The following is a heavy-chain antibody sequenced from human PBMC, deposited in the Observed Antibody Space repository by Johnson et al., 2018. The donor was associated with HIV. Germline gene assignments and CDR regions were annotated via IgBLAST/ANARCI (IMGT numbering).Heavy chain of an antibody. J-gene: IGHJ3*02. CDR2: IRYAGSIK. V-gene: IGHV3-30*02. CDR1: GFTFSNYG. Sequence: QVQLVESGGGVVQPGGSLRLSCVASGFTFSNYGMHWVRRAPGKGLEWVAFIRYAGSIKYYGDSVKGRFTISRDNSRNSLYLQMNSLRAEDTAVYYCAKGQSSGYPKDAFDIWGQGTMVIVSS. CDR3: AKGQSSGYPKDAFDI. D-gene: IGHD3-22*01.